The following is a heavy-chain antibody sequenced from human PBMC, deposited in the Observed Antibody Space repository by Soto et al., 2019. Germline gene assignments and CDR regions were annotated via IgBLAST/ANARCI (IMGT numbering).Heavy chain of an antibody. CDR2: ISAGGTTA. D-gene: IGHD5-18*01. Sequence: GGSLRLSCASSGFTFDTYSMSLVHQVPGKGLEWVSYISAGGTTAYYADSVEGRFTISRDNAKNSLYLQMNSLRAEDTAVYYCARDLFQGDTEIYGMDVWGQGATVTVSS. V-gene: IGHV3-23*01. CDR1: GFTFDTYS. CDR3: ARDLFQGDTEIYGMDV. J-gene: IGHJ6*02.